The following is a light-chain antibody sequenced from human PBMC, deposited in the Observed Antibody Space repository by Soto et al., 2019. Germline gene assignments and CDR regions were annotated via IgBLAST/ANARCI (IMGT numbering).Light chain of an antibody. CDR2: DAS. J-gene: IGKJ4*01. CDR3: QQSDNLPLT. V-gene: IGKV1-33*01. Sequence: DIQMTQSPSSLSASVGDKVTITCQASQDINNYLNWYQQKPGKAPKLLIYDASHLETGVPSRFSRSGSGTDCTCAISSLQPEDSATYYCQQSDNLPLTFVGGTKVQI. CDR1: QDINNY.